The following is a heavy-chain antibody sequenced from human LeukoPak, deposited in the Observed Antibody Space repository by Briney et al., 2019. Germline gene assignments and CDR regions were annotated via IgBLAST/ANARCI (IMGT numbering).Heavy chain of an antibody. Sequence: SETLSLTCTVSGGSISSYYWSWVRQPPGKGLEWIGYIYYSGSTNYNPSLKNRVTISVDTSKNQFSLKLSSVTAADTAVYYCARAVAGDEQFDYWGQGTLVTVSS. CDR1: GGSISSYY. CDR2: IYYSGST. J-gene: IGHJ4*02. V-gene: IGHV4-59*01. CDR3: ARAVAGDEQFDY. D-gene: IGHD6-19*01.